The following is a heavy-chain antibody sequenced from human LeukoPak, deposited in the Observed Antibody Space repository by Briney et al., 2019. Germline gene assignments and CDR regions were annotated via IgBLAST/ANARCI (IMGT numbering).Heavy chain of an antibody. CDR1: VYTFTSYD. D-gene: IGHD2-2*01. CDR3: ARVYPDCSSTSCYYFDY. V-gene: IGHV1-8*03. J-gene: IGHJ4*02. CDR2: MNPNSCNT. Sequence: GASVNVSRKASVYTFTSYDINAVRQATGQGLEWMGGMNPNSCNTGYAQKFQGRVTITRNTYISTAYMELSRLRYEDTAVYYCARVYPDCSSTSCYYFDYWGQGTLVTVSS.